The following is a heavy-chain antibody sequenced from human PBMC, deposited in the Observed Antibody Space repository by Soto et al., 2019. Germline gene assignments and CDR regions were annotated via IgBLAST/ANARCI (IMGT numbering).Heavy chain of an antibody. D-gene: IGHD4-17*01. CDR3: AKAHPAVTDGFDI. CDR2: ISSGGSST. CDR1: GFTFRDYY. Sequence: GGSLRLSCEASGFTFRDYYMSWIRQAPGKGLEWVSYISSGGSSTFYTESVKGRFTISRDNSRNTLYLQMNSLRAEDTAIYYCAKAHPAVTDGFDIWGQGTMVTVSS. V-gene: IGHV3-11*01. J-gene: IGHJ3*02.